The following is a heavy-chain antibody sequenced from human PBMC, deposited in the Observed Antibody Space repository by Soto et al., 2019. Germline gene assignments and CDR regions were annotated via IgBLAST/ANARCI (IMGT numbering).Heavy chain of an antibody. CDR3: ARGGLTGNFGMDV. D-gene: IGHD3-10*01. J-gene: IGHJ6*02. CDR1: GGTFNNYA. Sequence: QVHLVQSGAEVKKPGSSVKVSCRASGGTFNNYAISWVRQAPGQGLEWMGGIIPMFGTTNYAQNFQGRVTITADESTSTAYMELSSLRSEDTALYYCARGGLTGNFGMDVWGQGTTVTVSS. CDR2: IIPMFGTT. V-gene: IGHV1-69*01.